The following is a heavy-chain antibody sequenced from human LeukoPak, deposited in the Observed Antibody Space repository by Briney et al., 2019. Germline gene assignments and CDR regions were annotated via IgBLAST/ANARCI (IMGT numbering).Heavy chain of an antibody. CDR1: SGSLSTSNYY. J-gene: IGHJ3*02. D-gene: IGHD3-22*01. V-gene: IGHV4-39*07. CDR2: IFYSGST. CDR3: ARGPYSYDSSGDFDI. Sequence: SETLSLTCTVSSGSLSTSNYYCGWVLQPPGKALEWIGNIFYSGSTYYSPSLKSRVTISLDTSRTQFSLKLSSVNAADTAVYFGARGPYSYDSSGDFDIWGQGTMVTVSS.